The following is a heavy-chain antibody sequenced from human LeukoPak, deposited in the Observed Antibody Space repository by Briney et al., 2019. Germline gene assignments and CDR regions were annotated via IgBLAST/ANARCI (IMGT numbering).Heavy chain of an antibody. V-gene: IGHV3-11*01. J-gene: IGHJ4*02. CDR2: ISSSGSTI. CDR3: ARDRTRLNYYGLIDY. Sequence: GGSLRLSCAASGFTFSDYYMSWIRQAPGKGLEWVSYISSSGSTIYYADSVKGRFTISRDNAKNSLYLQMNSLRAEDTAVYYCARDRTRLNYYGLIDYWGQGTLVTVSS. CDR1: GFTFSDYY. D-gene: IGHD3-10*01.